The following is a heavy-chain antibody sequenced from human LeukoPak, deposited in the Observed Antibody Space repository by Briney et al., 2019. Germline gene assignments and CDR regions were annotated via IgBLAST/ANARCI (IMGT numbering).Heavy chain of an antibody. V-gene: IGHV3-30-3*01. CDR3: ARGNYYYYYMDV. Sequence: GRSLRLSCAASGFTFSSYAMHWVRQAPGKGLEWVAVISYDGSNKYYADSVKGRFTISRDNSKNTLYLQMNSLRAEDTAVYYCARGNYYYYYMDVWGKGTTVTVSS. J-gene: IGHJ6*03. CDR2: ISYDGSNK. CDR1: GFTFSSYA.